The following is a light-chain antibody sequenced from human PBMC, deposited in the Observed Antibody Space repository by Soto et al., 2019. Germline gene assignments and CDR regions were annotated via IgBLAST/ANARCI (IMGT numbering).Light chain of an antibody. CDR2: DAS. Sequence: AIQLTQSPSSLSASVGDSVTITCRASQGISSALAWYQQTPGRGPKLLIYDASILESGVPSRFSGSRSGTDFTLTVSSLQPEDFATEYCQQFDDCPFTFGPGTKVDIK. CDR3: QQFDDCPFT. V-gene: IGKV1D-13*01. J-gene: IGKJ3*01. CDR1: QGISSA.